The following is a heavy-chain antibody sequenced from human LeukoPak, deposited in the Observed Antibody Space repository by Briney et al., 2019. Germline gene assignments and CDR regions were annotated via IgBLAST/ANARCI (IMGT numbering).Heavy chain of an antibody. CDR2: IDYAGDT. J-gene: IGHJ4*02. D-gene: IGHD1-26*01. CDR3: ANALGAHYFDF. CDR1: GFTFSGYD. V-gene: IGHV3-13*04. Sequence: GGSLRLSCAASGFTFSGYDMHWVRQATGKGLEWVSSIDYAGDTYYVDSVKGRFIISRDNAKNSLYLQMNSLRAEDTAVYYCANALGAHYFDFWGQGTLVTVSS.